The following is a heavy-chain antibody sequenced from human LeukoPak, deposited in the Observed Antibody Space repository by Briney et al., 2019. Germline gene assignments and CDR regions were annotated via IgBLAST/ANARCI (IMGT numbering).Heavy chain of an antibody. CDR1: GGSISSYY. V-gene: IGHV4-59*08. D-gene: IGHD1-26*01. J-gene: IGHJ5*01. CDR2: IYYSGST. CDR3: ARHPPGISGSYWFDY. Sequence: PSETLSLTCTVSGGSISSYYWSWIRQPPGKGLEWIGYIYYSGSTNYNPSLKSRVTISADTSKNQFSLKLSSVTAADTAVYYCARHPPGISGSYWFDYWGQGTLVTVSS.